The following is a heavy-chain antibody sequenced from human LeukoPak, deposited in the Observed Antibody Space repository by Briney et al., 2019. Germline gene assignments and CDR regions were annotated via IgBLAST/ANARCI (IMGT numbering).Heavy chain of an antibody. CDR1: GGSISDSRT. J-gene: IGHJ4*02. CDR3: ARVLAAAGLDF. CDR2: IHDDGRT. D-gene: IGHD6-19*01. V-gene: IGHV4-39*07. Sequence: SETLSLTCTVSGGSISDSRTWGWVRQPPGKGLEWIANIHDDGRTASNPSLESRVTISLDTSKNQFSLKVSSVTAADTAFYFCARVLAAAGLDFWGQGTLVTVSS.